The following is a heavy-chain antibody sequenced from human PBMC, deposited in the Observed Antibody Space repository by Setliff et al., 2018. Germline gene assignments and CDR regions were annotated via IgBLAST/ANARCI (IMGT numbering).Heavy chain of an antibody. CDR3: ARDLYSSSSGGFYYYYYYMDV. Sequence: PSETLSLTCTVSGGSISSGSYYWSWIRQPAGKGLEWIGHIYTSGSTNYNPSLKSRVTISVDTSKNQFSLKLSSVTAADTAVYYCARDLYSSSSGGFYYYYYYMDVWGKGTTVTVSS. J-gene: IGHJ6*03. CDR2: IYTSGST. CDR1: GGSISSGSYY. D-gene: IGHD6-6*01. V-gene: IGHV4-61*09.